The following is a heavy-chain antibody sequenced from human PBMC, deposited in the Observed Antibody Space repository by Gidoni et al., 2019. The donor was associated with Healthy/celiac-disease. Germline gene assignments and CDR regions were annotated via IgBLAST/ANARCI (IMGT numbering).Heavy chain of an antibody. J-gene: IGHJ6*02. D-gene: IGHD2-2*01. V-gene: IGHV3-64*01. Sequence: EVQLVESGGGLVQPGGSLRLSCAASGFTFSSYAMHWFRQAPGKGLEYVSAISSNGGSTYYANSVKGRFTISRDNSKNTLYLQMGSLRAEDMAVYYCARDGGYCSSTSCYLPSHYGMDVWGQGTTVTVSS. CDR3: ARDGGYCSSTSCYLPSHYGMDV. CDR1: GFTFSSYA. CDR2: ISSNGGST.